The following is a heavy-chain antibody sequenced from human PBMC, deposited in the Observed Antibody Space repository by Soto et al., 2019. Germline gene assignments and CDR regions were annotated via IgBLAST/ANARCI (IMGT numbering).Heavy chain of an antibody. Sequence: SVKVSCKASGGTFSSYAISWVRQAPGQGLEWMGGIIPNFGTANYAQKFQGRVTITADESTSTAYMALSSLRSEDTAVYYCAVYYYASSGYSHLRAFDIWGQGTMVTVSS. V-gene: IGHV1-69*13. CDR3: AVYYYASSGYSHLRAFDI. D-gene: IGHD3-22*01. J-gene: IGHJ3*02. CDR2: IIPNFGTA. CDR1: GGTFSSYA.